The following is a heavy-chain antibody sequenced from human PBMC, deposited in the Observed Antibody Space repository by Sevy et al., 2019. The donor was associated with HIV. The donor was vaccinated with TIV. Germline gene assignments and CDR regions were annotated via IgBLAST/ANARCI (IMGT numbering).Heavy chain of an antibody. CDR1: GYTFTSYD. Sequence: ASVKVSCKASGYTFTSYDMHWVRQAPGQRLEWMGWINAGNGNTKYSQKFQGRVTITRDTSASTAYMELSSLRSEDTAVYYCARYGDYDPLYFDYWGQGTLVTVSS. CDR3: ARYGDYDPLYFDY. V-gene: IGHV1-3*01. J-gene: IGHJ4*02. CDR2: INAGNGNT. D-gene: IGHD4-17*01.